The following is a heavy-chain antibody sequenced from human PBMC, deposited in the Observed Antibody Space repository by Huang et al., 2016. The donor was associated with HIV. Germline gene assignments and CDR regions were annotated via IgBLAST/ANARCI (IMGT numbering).Heavy chain of an antibody. D-gene: IGHD2-8*01. CDR3: VIMDDYFDY. CDR2: IGGNRGDI. Sequence: EVQLVESGGGLVQPGWSLRLSCAASGFAVSQFAVHWVRQGPGKGLGWVSGIGGNRGDIAYAASVRGRFVISRDNAKKSLYLKMNGLRFEDTALYFCVIMDDYFDYWGQGVLVGVSS. V-gene: IGHV3-9*01. J-gene: IGHJ4*02. CDR1: GFAVSQFA.